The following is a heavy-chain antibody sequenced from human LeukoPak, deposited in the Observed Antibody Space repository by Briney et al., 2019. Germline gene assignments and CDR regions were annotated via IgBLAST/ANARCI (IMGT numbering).Heavy chain of an antibody. CDR2: IHPSGDSP. V-gene: IGHV1-46*02. CDR1: GYTFNEYL. D-gene: IGHD1-7*01. CDR3: ARDIIIWAGTSNYQLDH. J-gene: IGHJ4*02. Sequence: GASVKVSCKASGYTFNEYLIHWIRQAPGQGFEWMGKIHPSGDSPNYAQKFRGRVTMTTVPSTGTVYMELSSLTSEDTAVFFCARDIIIWAGTSNYQLDHWGQGTLVTVSS.